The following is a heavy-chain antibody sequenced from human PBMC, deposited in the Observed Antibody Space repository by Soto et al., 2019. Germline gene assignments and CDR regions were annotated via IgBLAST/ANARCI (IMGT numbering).Heavy chain of an antibody. CDR1: GGYISSSNW. Sequence: TLSLTYDVSGGYISSSNWWSWVRQPPGKGLEWIGEIYHSGSTNYNPSLKSRVTISVDKSKNQFSLKLNSVTAADTAVYYCARVSGSYYYGMDVWGQGTTVTVSS. CDR3: ARVSGSYYYGMDV. CDR2: IYHSGST. J-gene: IGHJ6*02. V-gene: IGHV4-4*02.